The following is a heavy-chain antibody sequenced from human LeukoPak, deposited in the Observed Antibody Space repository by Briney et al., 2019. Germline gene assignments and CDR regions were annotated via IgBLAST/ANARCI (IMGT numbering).Heavy chain of an antibody. D-gene: IGHD3-22*01. Sequence: SETLSLTCTVSGGSISSYYWSWIRQPSGKGLEWIGCIHYSGSTNYNPSLKSRVTISVDTSKNQFSLKLNSVTAADTAVYYCARVRDRSSYFYDLDYWGQGTLVTVSS. J-gene: IGHJ4*02. CDR3: ARVRDRSSYFYDLDY. V-gene: IGHV4-59*01. CDR1: GGSISSYY. CDR2: IHYSGST.